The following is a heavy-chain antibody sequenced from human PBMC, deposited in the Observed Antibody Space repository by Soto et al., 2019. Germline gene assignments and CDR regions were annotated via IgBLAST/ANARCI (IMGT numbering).Heavy chain of an antibody. J-gene: IGHJ6*02. CDR2: IYSNGGT. D-gene: IGHD1-26*01. CDR3: VRQGIGALHGLVDV. V-gene: IGHV4-59*08. CDR1: GDSIGTYN. Sequence: QVQLQASGPGLVKPSDTLSLTCTVSGDSIGTYNWGWIRQPPGKRLEWIGYIYSNGGTSYNPALKSRVPISAATSTKQFSLRLSSVTAADTAVYYCVRQGIGALHGLVDVWGQGTTVTVSS.